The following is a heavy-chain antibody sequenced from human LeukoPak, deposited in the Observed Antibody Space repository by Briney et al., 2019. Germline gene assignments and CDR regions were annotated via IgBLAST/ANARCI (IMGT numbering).Heavy chain of an antibody. CDR2: INHSGST. CDR1: GGSFSGYY. CDR3: ASGGQLVHPGSSSWFDP. J-gene: IGHJ5*02. Sequence: SEILSLTCAVYGGSFSGYYWSWIRQPPGKGLEWIGEINHSGSTNYNPSLKSRVTISVDTSKNQFSLKLSSVTAADTAVYYCASGGQLVHPGSSSWFDPWGQGTLVTVSS. V-gene: IGHV4-34*01. D-gene: IGHD6-13*01.